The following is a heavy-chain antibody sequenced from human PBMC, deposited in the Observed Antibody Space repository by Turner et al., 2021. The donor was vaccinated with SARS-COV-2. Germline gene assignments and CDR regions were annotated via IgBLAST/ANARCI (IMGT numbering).Heavy chain of an antibody. V-gene: IGHV1-69*04. J-gene: IGHJ4*02. CDR1: GCTFSSYA. Sequence: QVQLVQSGAEVKKPGSSVKVSCKASGCTFSSYAINWVRQAPGQGLEWMGRSIPILGIANYAQKFQGRVTITADKSTSTAYMELSSLRSEDTAVYYCARAKFYYYDSSGYQYYFDYWGQGTLVTVSS. D-gene: IGHD3-22*01. CDR2: SIPILGIA. CDR3: ARAKFYYYDSSGYQYYFDY.